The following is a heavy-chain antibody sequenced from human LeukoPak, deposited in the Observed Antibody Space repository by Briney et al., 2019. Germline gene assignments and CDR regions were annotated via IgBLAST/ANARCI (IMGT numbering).Heavy chain of an antibody. CDR1: GFTFSSYG. D-gene: IGHD3-22*01. Sequence: RTGGSLRLSCAASGFTFSSYGMHWVRQAPGKGLEWVAFIRYDGSNKYYADSVKGRFTISRDNSKNTLNLQMNSLRAEDTAVYYCAKDPTHYRVWDYYETIGLSYWGQGTLVTVSS. CDR3: AKDPTHYRVWDYYETIGLSY. V-gene: IGHV3-30*02. J-gene: IGHJ4*02. CDR2: IRYDGSNK.